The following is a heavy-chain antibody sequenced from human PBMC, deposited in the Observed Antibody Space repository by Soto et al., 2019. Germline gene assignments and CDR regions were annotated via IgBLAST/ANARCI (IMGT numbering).Heavy chain of an antibody. CDR1: GYTLTELS. Sequence: ASVKVSCKVSGYTLTELSMHWVRQAPGKGLEWMGGFDPEDGETIYAQKFQGRVTMTEDTSTDTAYMELSSLRSEDTAVYYCATAHHFGVVIRSNLANDAFDIWGQGTMVTVSS. V-gene: IGHV1-24*01. CDR2: FDPEDGET. J-gene: IGHJ3*02. CDR3: ATAHHFGVVIRSNLANDAFDI. D-gene: IGHD3-3*01.